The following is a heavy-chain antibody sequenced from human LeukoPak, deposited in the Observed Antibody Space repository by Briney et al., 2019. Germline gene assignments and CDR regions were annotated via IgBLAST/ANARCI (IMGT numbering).Heavy chain of an antibody. Sequence: GGSLRLSCAASGFTFSTYAMTWVRQAPGKGLEWVSTITTGGITYHADSVKGRFTISRDISKSTLYLQMNGLRAEDTAMYYCARGDSSLDALDYWGQGTLVTVSS. V-gene: IGHV3-23*01. J-gene: IGHJ4*02. D-gene: IGHD6-19*01. CDR3: ARGDSSLDALDY. CDR1: GFTFSTYA. CDR2: ITTGGIT.